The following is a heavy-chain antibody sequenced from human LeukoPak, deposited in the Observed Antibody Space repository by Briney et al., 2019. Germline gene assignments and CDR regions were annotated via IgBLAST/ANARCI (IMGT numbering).Heavy chain of an antibody. CDR1: GFTFSSYA. J-gene: IGHJ4*02. CDR2: ISGSGGST. CDR3: AKGRRPDIVVVPPARHFGY. D-gene: IGHD2-2*01. V-gene: IGHV3-23*01. Sequence: GGSLRLSCAASGFTFSSYAMSWVRQAPGKGLEWVSGISGSGGSTYYADSVKGRFTISRDNSKNTLYLQMNSLRAEDTAVYYCAKGRRPDIVVVPPARHFGYWGQGTLVTVSS.